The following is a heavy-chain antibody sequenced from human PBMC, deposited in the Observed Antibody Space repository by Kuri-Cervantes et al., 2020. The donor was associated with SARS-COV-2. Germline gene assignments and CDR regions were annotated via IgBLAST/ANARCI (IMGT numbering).Heavy chain of an antibody. CDR3: ANPTGHYYYGMDV. Sequence: GESLKISCSASGFTFSSYAMHWVRQAPGKGLEYVSAISSNGGSTYYADSVKGRFTISRDNSKNTLYLQMSSLRAEDTAVYYCANPTGHYYYGMDVWGQGTTVTVSS. CDR1: GFTFSSYA. V-gene: IGHV3-64D*08. CDR2: ISSNGGST. J-gene: IGHJ6*02.